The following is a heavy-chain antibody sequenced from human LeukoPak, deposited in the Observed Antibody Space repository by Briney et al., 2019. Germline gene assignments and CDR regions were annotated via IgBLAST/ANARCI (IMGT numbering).Heavy chain of an antibody. V-gene: IGHV4-59*08. CDR1: GGSISSYY. J-gene: IGHJ4*01. D-gene: IGHD2-2*01. Sequence: PSETLSLTCTVSGGSISSYYWSWIRQPPGKGREWIGYIYYSGSTNYNPSLKSRVTISIDTSKNQFSLKLSSVTAADTAVYYCAGSYCSSTSCQTMQTLYFDYWGQGTLVTVSS. CDR2: IYYSGST. CDR3: AGSYCSSTSCQTMQTLYFDY.